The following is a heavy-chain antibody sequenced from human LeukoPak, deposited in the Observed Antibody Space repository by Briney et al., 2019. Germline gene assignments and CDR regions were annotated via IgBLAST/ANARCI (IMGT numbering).Heavy chain of an antibody. Sequence: ASVKVPCKVSGYTLTELSMHWVRQAPGKGLEWMGGFDPEDGETIYAQKFQGRVTMTEDTSTDTAYMELSSLRSEDTAVYYCATGIAVAGRTSDFDYWGQGTLVTVSS. D-gene: IGHD6-19*01. CDR3: ATGIAVAGRTSDFDY. CDR2: FDPEDGET. V-gene: IGHV1-24*01. CDR1: GYTLTELS. J-gene: IGHJ4*02.